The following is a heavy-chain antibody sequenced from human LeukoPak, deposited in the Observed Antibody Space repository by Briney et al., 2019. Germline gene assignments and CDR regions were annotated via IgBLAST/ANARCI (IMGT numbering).Heavy chain of an antibody. J-gene: IGHJ4*02. V-gene: IGHV4-59*01. CDR2: IYYSGST. CDR3: ARGYYGDHFDY. D-gene: IGHD4-17*01. CDR1: GGSISSYY. Sequence: PSETLSITCTVSGGSISSYYWSWIRQPPGKGLEWIGYIYYSGSTNYNPSLKSRVTISVDTSKNQFSLKLSSVTAADTAVYYCARGYYGDHFDYWGQGTLVTVSS.